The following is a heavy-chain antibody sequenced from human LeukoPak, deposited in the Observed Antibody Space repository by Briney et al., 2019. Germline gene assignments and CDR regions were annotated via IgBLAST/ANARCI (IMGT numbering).Heavy chain of an antibody. CDR1: GYSISSGYY. D-gene: IGHD3-9*01. CDR3: ARQYYDILTGYSYFDY. Sequence: SETLSLTCTVSGYSISSGYYWGWIRQPPGKGLEWIGSIYHSGSTYYNPSLKSRVTISVDTSKNQFSLKLSSVTAADTAVYYCARQYYDILTGYSYFDYWGQGTLVTVSS. J-gene: IGHJ4*02. CDR2: IYHSGST. V-gene: IGHV4-38-2*02.